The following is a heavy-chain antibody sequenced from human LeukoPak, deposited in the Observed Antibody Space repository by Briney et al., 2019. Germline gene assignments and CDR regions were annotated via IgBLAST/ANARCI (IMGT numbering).Heavy chain of an antibody. CDR1: GYTFTGYY. CDR2: INPNSGAT. Sequence: ASVKVSCKASGYTFTGYYMHWVRQAPGQGLEWMGWINPNSGATDSAQHFQGRVTMTRDTSVSTAYMELSRLTFDDTAVYFCARSRVTTIPNLDYWGQGILLTVSS. D-gene: IGHD5-12*01. CDR3: ARSRVTTIPNLDY. J-gene: IGHJ4*02. V-gene: IGHV1-2*02.